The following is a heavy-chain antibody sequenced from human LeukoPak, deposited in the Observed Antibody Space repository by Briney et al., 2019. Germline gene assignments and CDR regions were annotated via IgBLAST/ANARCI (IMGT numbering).Heavy chain of an antibody. CDR1: GYSFTSYW. V-gene: IGHV5-51*01. CDR2: IYPGDSDT. CDR3: ARSARSQWLVRGNWFDP. J-gene: IGHJ5*02. Sequence: GESLKISCKGSGYSFTSYWIGWVRQMPGKGLEWMGIIYPGDSDTRYSPSFQGQVAISADKSISTAYLQWSSLKASDTAMHYCARSARSQWLVRGNWFDPWGQGTLVTVSS. D-gene: IGHD6-19*01.